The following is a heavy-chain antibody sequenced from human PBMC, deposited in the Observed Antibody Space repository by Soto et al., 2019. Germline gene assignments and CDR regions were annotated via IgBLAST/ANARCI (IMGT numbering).Heavy chain of an antibody. J-gene: IGHJ6*02. CDR1: EFTFSPYA. CDR3: AREIFTSPLPDRGMDV. CDR2: ISYDGNNQ. Sequence: QVQLVESGGGVVQPGRSLRLSCAASEFTFSPYAMHWVRQAPGKGLEWVAVISYDGNNQYYADSVKGRFTISRDTAKNTLYLEINSLRTEDTAIYFCAREIFTSPLPDRGMDVWGQGTTVIVSS. D-gene: IGHD2-2*01. V-gene: IGHV3-30-3*01.